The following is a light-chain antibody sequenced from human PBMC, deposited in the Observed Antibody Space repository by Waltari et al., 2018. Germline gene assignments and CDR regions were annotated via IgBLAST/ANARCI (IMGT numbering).Light chain of an antibody. CDR3: QQHYTTPQT. CDR1: RSVLYSGNSKNF. J-gene: IGKJ2*01. Sequence: DIVMTQSPDFLAVSLGERATINCKSSRSVLYSGNSKNFLAWYQQKPGQPPKLLIYWASTRESGVPDRFVGSVSGTDFTLTISSLQAEDVAIYYCQQHYTTPQTFGQGTKLEI. CDR2: WAS. V-gene: IGKV4-1*01.